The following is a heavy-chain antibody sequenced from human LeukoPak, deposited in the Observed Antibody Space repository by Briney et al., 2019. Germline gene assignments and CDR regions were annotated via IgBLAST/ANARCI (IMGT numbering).Heavy chain of an antibody. CDR3: ARDTRSYDSSGYYFFDF. Sequence: SETLSLTCTVSGASIRSYYWDWLRQPPGKGLEWIGYINYSGSTNFNPSLKSRATTSMDTSKHHFSLKLSSVTAADTAVYYCARDTRSYDSSGYYFFDFWGQGTLVTVSS. J-gene: IGHJ4*02. CDR1: GASIRSYY. V-gene: IGHV4-59*01. D-gene: IGHD3-22*01. CDR2: INYSGST.